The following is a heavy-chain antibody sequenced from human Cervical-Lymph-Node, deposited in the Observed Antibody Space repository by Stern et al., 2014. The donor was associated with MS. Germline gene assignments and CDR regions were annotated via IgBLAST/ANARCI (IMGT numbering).Heavy chain of an antibody. CDR2: LWYDGNKK. J-gene: IGHJ4*02. V-gene: IGHV3-33*08. CDR1: GFTFSNYG. CDR3: ARGNWNYEGMGY. Sequence: VQLVESGGGVVQPGRSLRLSCAASGFTFSNYGMHWVRQAPGKGLEWLADLWYDGNKKYYADSVKGRFPISRDNSKHTLFLQMSSLTAEDTALYYCARGNWNYEGMGYWGQGTLVTVSS. D-gene: IGHD1-7*01.